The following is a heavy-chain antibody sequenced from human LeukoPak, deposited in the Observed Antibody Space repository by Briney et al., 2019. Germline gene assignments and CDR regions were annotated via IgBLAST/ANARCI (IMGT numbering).Heavy chain of an antibody. V-gene: IGHV1-2*02. J-gene: IGHJ3*02. CDR1: GYTFTDYY. CDR2: INPNSGVI. Sequence: ASVKVSCKASGYTFTDYYIHWVRQAPGQGLEWMGWINPNSGVINYAQKFQGRVTLTRDTSITTAYMQLSRLRSDDTAVYYCARWGAGSFDAFDIWGQGTMVTVSS. D-gene: IGHD1-26*01. CDR3: ARWGAGSFDAFDI.